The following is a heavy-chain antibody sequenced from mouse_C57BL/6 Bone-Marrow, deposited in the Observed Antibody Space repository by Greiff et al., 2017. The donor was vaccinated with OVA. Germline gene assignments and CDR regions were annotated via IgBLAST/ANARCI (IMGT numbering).Heavy chain of an antibody. V-gene: IGHV5-9-1*02. CDR1: GFTFSSYA. CDR3: TREGFITTVYWYFDV. CDR2: ISSGGDYI. J-gene: IGHJ1*03. Sequence: EVHLVESGEGLVKPGGSLKLSCAASGFTFSSYAMSWVRQTPEKRLEWVAYISSGGDYIYYADTVKGRFTISRDNARNTLYLQMSSLKSEDTAMYYCTREGFITTVYWYFDVWGTGTTVTVSS. D-gene: IGHD1-1*01.